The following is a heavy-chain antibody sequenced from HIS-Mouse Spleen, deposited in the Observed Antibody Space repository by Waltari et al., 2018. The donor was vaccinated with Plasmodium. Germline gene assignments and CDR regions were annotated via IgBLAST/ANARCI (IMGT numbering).Heavy chain of an antibody. CDR3: ARSEYSSSSTVDY. Sequence: QVQLVESGGGVVQPGRSLGLPCAASGFPFSRFGMPWGRQAPGKGLEWVAVISYDGSNKYYADSVKGRFTISRDNSKNTLYLQMNSLRAEDTAVYYCARSEYSSSSTVDYWGQGTLVTVSS. CDR1: GFPFSRFG. V-gene: IGHV3-30*03. CDR2: ISYDGSNK. D-gene: IGHD6-6*01. J-gene: IGHJ4*02.